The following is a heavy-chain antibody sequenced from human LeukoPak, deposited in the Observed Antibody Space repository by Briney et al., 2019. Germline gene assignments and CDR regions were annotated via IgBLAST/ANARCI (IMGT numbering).Heavy chain of an antibody. V-gene: IGHV3-11*01. CDR2: ISSSGSTI. J-gene: IGHJ3*02. CDR3: AKDGPYFSMDLFDI. Sequence: PGGCLRLSCAASGFTFSDYYMSWIRQAPGKGLEWVSYISSSGSTIYYADSVKGRFTISRDNAKNSLYLQMNSLRAEDTAVYYCAKDGPYFSMDLFDIWGQGTMVTVSS. CDR1: GFTFSDYY. D-gene: IGHD3-3*02.